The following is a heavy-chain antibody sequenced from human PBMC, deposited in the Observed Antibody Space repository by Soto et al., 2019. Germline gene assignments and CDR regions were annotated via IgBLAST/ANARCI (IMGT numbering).Heavy chain of an antibody. V-gene: IGHV3-33*01. Sequence: LRLSCAASGFTFSNYGMHWVRQSPGKGLEWVAIIWHDGNNKYYADSVRGRFIISRDNSRNRLYLQMNSLRAEDTAVYYCASDLVGASDSYGLDVWGQGTPVTVS. D-gene: IGHD1-26*01. J-gene: IGHJ6*02. CDR2: IWHDGNNK. CDR3: ASDLVGASDSYGLDV. CDR1: GFTFSNYG.